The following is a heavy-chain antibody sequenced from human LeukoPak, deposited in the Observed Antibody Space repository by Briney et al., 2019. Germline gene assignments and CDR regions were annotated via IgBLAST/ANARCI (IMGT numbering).Heavy chain of an antibody. J-gene: IGHJ4*02. V-gene: IGHV3-30*02. CDR3: AKELAAAGPFDY. D-gene: IGHD6-13*01. Sequence: GGSLRLSCAASGFTFSSYAMHWVRQAPGKGLEWVAFIRYDGSNKYYADSVKGRFTISRDNSKNTLYLQMNSLRAEDTAVYYCAKELAAAGPFDYWGQGTLVTVSS. CDR1: GFTFSSYA. CDR2: IRYDGSNK.